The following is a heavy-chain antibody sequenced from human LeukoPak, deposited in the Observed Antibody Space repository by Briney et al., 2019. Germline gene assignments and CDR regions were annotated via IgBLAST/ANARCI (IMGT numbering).Heavy chain of an antibody. CDR1: GGSISSSSYY. J-gene: IGHJ4*02. V-gene: IGHV4-39*07. Sequence: SETLSLTCIVSGGSISSSSYYWGWIRQPPGKGLEWIGSIYYSGSTYYNPSLESRVTLSVDTSKNQFSLKLSSVTAADTAVYYCARGEYDILTGYPPFDYWGQGTLVTVSS. CDR3: ARGEYDILTGYPPFDY. CDR2: IYYSGST. D-gene: IGHD3-9*01.